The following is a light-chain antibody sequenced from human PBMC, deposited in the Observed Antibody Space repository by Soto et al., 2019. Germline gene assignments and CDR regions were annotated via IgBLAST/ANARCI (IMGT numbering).Light chain of an antibody. CDR2: GAS. V-gene: IGKV3-20*01. CDR1: QSVSSSY. Sequence: EIVLTQSPGTLSLSPGERATLSCRASQSVSSSYLAWYQQKPGQAPRLLIFGASNRATAMPDRFSGSGSGTDFTLTISRLEPEDFAVYYCQQYGSSPFTFGQGTRLEIK. CDR3: QQYGSSPFT. J-gene: IGKJ5*01.